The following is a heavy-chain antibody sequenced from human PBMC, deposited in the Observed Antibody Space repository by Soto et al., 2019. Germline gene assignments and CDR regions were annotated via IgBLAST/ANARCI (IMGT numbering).Heavy chain of an antibody. CDR3: AKDRTPTLYSSGWYGHAFDI. V-gene: IGHV3-23*01. Sequence: GGSLRLSCAASGFTFSSYAMSWVRQAPGQGLEWVSAISGSGGSTSYADSVKGRSTISRDNSKNTLYLQMNSLRAEDTAVYYCAKDRTPTLYSSGWYGHAFDIWGQGTMVTVS. D-gene: IGHD6-19*01. CDR1: GFTFSSYA. CDR2: ISGSGGST. J-gene: IGHJ3*02.